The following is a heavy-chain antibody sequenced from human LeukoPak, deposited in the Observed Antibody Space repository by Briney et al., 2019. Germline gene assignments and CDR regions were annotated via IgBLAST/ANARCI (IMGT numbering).Heavy chain of an antibody. J-gene: IGHJ4*02. D-gene: IGHD2-15*01. CDR3: ALAKERVVAATLDY. V-gene: IGHV3-23*01. CDR2: ISGSGHST. CDR1: GFTFSSFA. Sequence: GGSLRLSCAASGFTFSSFAMSWVRQAPGKGLEWVSAISGSGHSTYYADSVKGRFTVSRDTSSNTLYLHMHSLGAEDTAVYYCALAKERVVAATLDYWGQGTLVTVSS.